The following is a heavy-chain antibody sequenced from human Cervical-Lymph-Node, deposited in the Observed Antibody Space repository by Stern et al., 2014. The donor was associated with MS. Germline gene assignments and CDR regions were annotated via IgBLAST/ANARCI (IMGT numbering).Heavy chain of an antibody. CDR3: ARGSDWYPLDY. CDR1: GFXFRTYG. D-gene: IGHD6-19*01. Sequence: VQLVESGGGVVQPXRSLRLSCSPSGFXFRTYGXXXXRQAPGKGLEWVALISFDGAKTYYADSVKGRFTISRDNPKNTLYLQMKSLRGEDTAVYYCARGSDWYPLDYWGQGTLVTVSS. CDR2: ISFDGAKT. J-gene: IGHJ4*02. V-gene: IGHV3-30*03.